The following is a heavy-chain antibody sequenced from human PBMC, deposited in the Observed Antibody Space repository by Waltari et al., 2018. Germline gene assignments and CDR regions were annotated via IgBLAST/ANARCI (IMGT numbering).Heavy chain of an antibody. V-gene: IGHV4-59*11. J-gene: IGHJ4*02. CDR2: IYYSGST. CDR3: ARVGGGDYDSSGYYRFDY. CDR1: GGSISSHY. Sequence: QVQLQESGPGLVKPSATLSLPCTVSGGSISSHYWSWIRQPAGKGLEWIGYIYYSGSTNYNPSRKSRVTISVDTSKNQFSLKLSSVTAADTAVYYCARVGGGDYDSSGYYRFDYWGQGTLVTVSS. D-gene: IGHD3-22*01.